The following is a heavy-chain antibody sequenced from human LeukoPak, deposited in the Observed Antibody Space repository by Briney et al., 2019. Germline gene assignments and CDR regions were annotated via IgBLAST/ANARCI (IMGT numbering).Heavy chain of an antibody. Sequence: SGPTLVRPTQTLTLTCTFSGFSLSTTGVGVGWIRQPPGKALEWLGFIYWDDDKRYSPSLKSRLTITKDTSKNQVVLTMTNMDPGDTATYYCAHIRNFPLVGSPLEDLGQGTLVTVSS. J-gene: IGHJ4*02. CDR1: GFSLSTTGVG. CDR3: AHIRNFPLVGSPLED. CDR2: IYWDDDK. D-gene: IGHD3-3*01. V-gene: IGHV2-5*02.